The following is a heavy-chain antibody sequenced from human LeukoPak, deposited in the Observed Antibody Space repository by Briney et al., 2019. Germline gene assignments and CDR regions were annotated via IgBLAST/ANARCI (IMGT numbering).Heavy chain of an antibody. CDR1: GGSISSYY. D-gene: IGHD2-15*01. J-gene: IGHJ6*03. CDR2: IDYSGST. CDR3: ARQYLGAGWSNYYYYYMDV. V-gene: IGHV4-59*08. Sequence: SETLSLTCTVSGGSISSYYWSWIRQPPGQGLEWIGYIDYSGSTNYNPSLKSRVTISVDTSKNQFSLKLSSVTAADTAVYYCARQYLGAGWSNYYYYYMDVWGKGTTVTVSS.